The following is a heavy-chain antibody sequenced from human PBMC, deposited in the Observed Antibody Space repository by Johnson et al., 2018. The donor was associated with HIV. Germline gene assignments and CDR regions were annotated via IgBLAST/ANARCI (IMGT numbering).Heavy chain of an antibody. CDR2: ISYDGKST. J-gene: IGHJ3*02. D-gene: IGHD7-27*01. CDR1: GFTCRSYA. V-gene: IGHV3-30*04. CDR3: APLGDAFDI. Sequence: QVQLVESGGGGVQPGRSLRRSCAASGFTCRSYAMHWVRQAPGKGLEWVAVISYDGKSTYYADSVKGRFTISRENSKNTLYLQMNSLRAEDTAVYYCAPLGDAFDIWGQGTMVTVSS.